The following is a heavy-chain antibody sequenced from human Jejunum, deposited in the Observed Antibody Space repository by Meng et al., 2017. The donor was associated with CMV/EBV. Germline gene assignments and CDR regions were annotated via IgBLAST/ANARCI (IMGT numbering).Heavy chain of an antibody. CDR2: IYYSGST. CDR3: ASPLGILGIVDL. CDR1: GGSISSSSYY. V-gene: IGHV4-39*01. D-gene: IGHD7-27*01. J-gene: IGHJ2*01. Sequence: LRRHESGPGLVKPSATPALTCTVSGGSISSSSYYWGWIRQPPGKGLEWIGSIYYSGSTYYNPSLKSRVTISVDTSKNQFSLKLSSVTAADTAVYYCASPLGILGIVDLWGRGTLVTVSS.